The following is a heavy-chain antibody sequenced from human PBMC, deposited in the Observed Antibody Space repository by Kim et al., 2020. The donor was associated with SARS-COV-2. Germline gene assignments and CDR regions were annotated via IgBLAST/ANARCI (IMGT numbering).Heavy chain of an antibody. V-gene: IGHV3-48*03. J-gene: IGHJ4*02. CDR2: ISSSGSTI. CDR1: GFTFSSYE. CDR3: AREVWSGESNY. D-gene: IGHD3-3*01. Sequence: GGSLRLSCAASGFTFSSYEMNWVRQAPGKGLEWVSYISSSGSTIYYADSVKGRFTISRDNAKNSLYLQMNSLRAEDTAVYYCAREVWSGESNYWGQGTLVTVSS.